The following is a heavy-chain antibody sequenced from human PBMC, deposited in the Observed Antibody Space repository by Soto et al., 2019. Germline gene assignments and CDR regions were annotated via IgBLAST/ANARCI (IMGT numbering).Heavy chain of an antibody. CDR1: GFTFSGSA. J-gene: IGHJ6*03. CDR3: TRPVYYYYMDV. Sequence: EVQLVESGGGLVQPGGSLKLSCAASGFTFSGSAMHWVRQASGKGLEWVGRIRSKANSYATAYAASVKGRFTISRDDSKNTAYLQMNSLKTEDTAVYYCTRPVYYYYMDVWGKGTTVTVSS. V-gene: IGHV3-73*01. CDR2: IRSKANSYAT.